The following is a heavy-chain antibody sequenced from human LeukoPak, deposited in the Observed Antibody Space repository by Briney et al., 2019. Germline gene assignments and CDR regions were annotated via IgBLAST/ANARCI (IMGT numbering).Heavy chain of an antibody. J-gene: IGHJ5*02. V-gene: IGHV3-33*06. CDR2: IWYDGSNK. Sequence: PGRFLRLSCAASGFTFSSYGMHWVRQAPGKGLEWVAVIWYDGSNKYYADSVKGRFTISRDNSKNTLYLQMNSLRAEDTAVYYCAKDAKVPYSNYVNWFDPWGQGTLVTVSS. D-gene: IGHD4-11*01. CDR3: AKDAKVPYSNYVNWFDP. CDR1: GFTFSSYG.